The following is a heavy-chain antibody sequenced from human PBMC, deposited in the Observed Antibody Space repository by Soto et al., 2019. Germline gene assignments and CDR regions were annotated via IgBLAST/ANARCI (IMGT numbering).Heavy chain of an antibody. J-gene: IGHJ4*02. V-gene: IGHV4-34*01. CDR1: GGSFSGYY. Sequence: KPSETLSLTCAVYGGSFSGYYWSWIRQPPGKGLEWIGEIGHSGGTVYNPSLESRVTISGDSSNNQFSLKLNSVTAADTAVYYCARHGGYYFDYWGQGAPVTVSS. CDR3: ARHGGYYFDY. CDR2: IGHSGGT. D-gene: IGHD3-16*01.